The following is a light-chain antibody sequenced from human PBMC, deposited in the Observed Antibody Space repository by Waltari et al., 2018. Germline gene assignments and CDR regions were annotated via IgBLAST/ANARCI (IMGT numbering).Light chain of an antibody. V-gene: IGKV3-20*01. Sequence: VLTQSPGPLSLAQWERATLSGRASQSVSSSYLAWYQQKPGQAPRLLIYGASSRATGIPDRFSGSGSGTDFTLTISRLEPEDFAVYYCQQYGSSPPYTFGQGTKLEIK. CDR2: GAS. CDR3: QQYGSSPPYT. J-gene: IGKJ2*01. CDR1: QSVSSSY.